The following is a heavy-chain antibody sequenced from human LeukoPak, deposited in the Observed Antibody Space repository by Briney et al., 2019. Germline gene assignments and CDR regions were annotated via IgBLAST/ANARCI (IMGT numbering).Heavy chain of an antibody. V-gene: IGHV1-2*02. CDR2: INPNNGGT. CDR3: AREGDTNWFDP. D-gene: IGHD3-16*01. Sequence: ASVKVSCKASGYTFTGYYMHWVRQAPGQGLEWMGWINPNNGGTNYAQKFQGRVTMTRDTSISTAYMELSRLRSDDTAVYYCAREGDTNWFDPWGQGTLVTVSS. J-gene: IGHJ5*02. CDR1: GYTFTGYY.